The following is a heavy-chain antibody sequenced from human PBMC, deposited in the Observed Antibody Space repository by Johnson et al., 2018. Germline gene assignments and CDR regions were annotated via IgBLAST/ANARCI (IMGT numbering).Heavy chain of an antibody. Sequence: VQLVESGGGLVQPGGSLRLSCAASGFTFSSYWMTWVRQASGNGLEWVAIIKYDGSEKYYVDSVKGRFTISRENAKKLLYLQMNSLRAEDTAVYYCARDWDYWGQGTLVTVSS. CDR3: ARDWDY. CDR1: GFTFSSYW. J-gene: IGHJ4*02. V-gene: IGHV3-7*01. CDR2: IKYDGSEK.